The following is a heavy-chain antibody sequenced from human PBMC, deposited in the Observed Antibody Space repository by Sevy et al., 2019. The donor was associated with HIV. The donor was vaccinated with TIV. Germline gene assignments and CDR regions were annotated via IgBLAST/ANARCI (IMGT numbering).Heavy chain of an antibody. Sequence: GGSLRLSCAASGFTFSSYSMHWVRQAPGKGLEWVAVISYDGSNTFYAGSVKGRFTISRDTSKNTLSLQMNSLRAEGTAVYYCVKCEMATSRGFCAFDIWGQGTMVTVSS. D-gene: IGHD5-12*01. CDR3: VKCEMATSRGFCAFDI. CDR1: GFTFSSYS. J-gene: IGHJ3*02. CDR2: ISYDGSNT. V-gene: IGHV3-30-3*02.